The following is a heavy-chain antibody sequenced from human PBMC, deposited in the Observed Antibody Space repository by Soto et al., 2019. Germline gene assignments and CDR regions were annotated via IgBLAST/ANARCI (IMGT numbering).Heavy chain of an antibody. J-gene: IGHJ4*02. V-gene: IGHV4-59*08. CDR2: IYYSGST. CDR3: ARHNYGSGSTYFDY. CDR1: GGSISSCY. Sequence: SETLSLTCTVSGGSISSCYWSWIRQPPGKGLEWIGYIYYSGSTNYNPSLKSRVTISVDTSKNQFSLKLNSMTAADTAVYYCARHNYGSGSTYFDYWGQGPLVTVSS. D-gene: IGHD3-10*01.